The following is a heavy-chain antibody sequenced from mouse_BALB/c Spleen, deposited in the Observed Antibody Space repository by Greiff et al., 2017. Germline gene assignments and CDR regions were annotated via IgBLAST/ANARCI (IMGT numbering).Heavy chain of an antibody. D-gene: IGHD2-14*01. CDR1: GYTFTDYW. J-gene: IGHJ3*01. V-gene: IGHV1-77*01. CDR2: IYPGSGST. CDR3: ARYRYDGAWFAY. Sequence: QVQLQQPGAELVMPGASVKMSCKASGYTFTDYWMHWVKQRTGQGLEWIGEIYPGSGSTYYNEKFKGKATLTADKSSNTAYMQLSSLTSEDSAVYFCARYRYDGAWFAYWGQGTLVTVSA.